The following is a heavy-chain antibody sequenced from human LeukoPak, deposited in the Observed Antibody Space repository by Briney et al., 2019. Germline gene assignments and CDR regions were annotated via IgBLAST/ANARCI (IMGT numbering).Heavy chain of an antibody. CDR3: ARRLGSGWYNDFDY. CDR1: GGSISSSSYY. V-gene: IGHV4-39*07. CDR2: IYYSGST. J-gene: IGHJ4*02. D-gene: IGHD6-19*01. Sequence: MASETLSLTCTVSGGSISSSSYYWGWIRQPPGKGLEWIGSIYYSGSTYYNPSLKSRVTISVDTSKNQFSLKLSSVTAADTAVYYCARRLGSGWYNDFDYWGQGTLVTVSS.